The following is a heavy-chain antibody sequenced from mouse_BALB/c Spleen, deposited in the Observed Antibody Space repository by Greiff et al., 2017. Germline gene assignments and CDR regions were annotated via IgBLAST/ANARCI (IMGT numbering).Heavy chain of an antibody. D-gene: IGHD2-3*01. CDR2: ISTYSGNT. J-gene: IGHJ2*01. CDR1: GYTFTSYW. V-gene: IGHV1S137*01. CDR3: AKIYDGYPASYYFDY. Sequence: QVQLKQSGAELVKPGASVKLSCKASGYTFTSYWMHWVKQSHAKSLEWIGVISTYSGNTNYNQKFKGKATMTVDKSSSTAYMELARLTSEDSAIYYCAKIYDGYPASYYFDYWGQGTTLTVSS.